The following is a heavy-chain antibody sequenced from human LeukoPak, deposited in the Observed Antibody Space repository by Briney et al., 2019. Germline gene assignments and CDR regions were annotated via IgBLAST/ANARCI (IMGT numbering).Heavy chain of an antibody. CDR3: ARKEVAGHFDY. CDR2: ISTSGNII. CDR1: TFTFSNYE. Sequence: GGSLRLSCAASTFTFSNYEMNWVRQAPGKGLEWISYISTSGNIIYYADSVKGRSTISRDNAKNSLFLQMNSLRAEDTAVYYCARKEVAGHFDYWGQGTLVTVSS. J-gene: IGHJ4*02. V-gene: IGHV3-48*03. D-gene: IGHD6-19*01.